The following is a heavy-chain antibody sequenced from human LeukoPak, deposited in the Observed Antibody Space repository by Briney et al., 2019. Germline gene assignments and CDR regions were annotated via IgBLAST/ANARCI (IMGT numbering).Heavy chain of an antibody. D-gene: IGHD5-12*01. CDR1: GSTFSNYD. Sequence: PGGSLRLSCAASGSTFSNYDMSWVRQAPGKGLEWVACIGGSGGAILYADSVKGRFTISRDNSKSTLYLQMNSLRADDTALYFCAKWMSRIQAFDIWGQGTMVTVS. CDR2: IGGSGGAI. V-gene: IGHV3-23*01. CDR3: AKWMSRIQAFDI. J-gene: IGHJ3*02.